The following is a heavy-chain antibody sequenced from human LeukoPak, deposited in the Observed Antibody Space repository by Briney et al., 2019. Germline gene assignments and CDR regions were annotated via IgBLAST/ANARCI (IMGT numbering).Heavy chain of an antibody. D-gene: IGHD5-24*01. Sequence: PAETLSLTCAVYGVSFSGYYWSWVRQPPGKGLEWIGEINHSGSTNYNPSLKSRVTISVDTSKNQFSLKLSSVTAADTAVYYCARGRDYLPFDYWGQGTLVTVSS. CDR1: GVSFSGYY. V-gene: IGHV4-34*01. CDR3: ARGRDYLPFDY. J-gene: IGHJ4*02. CDR2: INHSGST.